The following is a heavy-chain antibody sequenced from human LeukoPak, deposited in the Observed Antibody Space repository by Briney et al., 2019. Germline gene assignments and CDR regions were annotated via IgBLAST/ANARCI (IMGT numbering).Heavy chain of an antibody. CDR2: IYYSGST. CDR1: GGSISSYY. CDR3: ASDHCSSTSCYPFN. D-gene: IGHD2-2*01. V-gene: IGHV4-59*01. J-gene: IGHJ4*02. Sequence: PSETLSLTCTVSGGSISSYYWSWIRQPPGKGLEWIGYIYYSGSTNYNPSLKSRVTISVDTSKNQFSLKLSSVTAADTAVYYCASDHCSSTSCYPFNWGQGTLVTVSS.